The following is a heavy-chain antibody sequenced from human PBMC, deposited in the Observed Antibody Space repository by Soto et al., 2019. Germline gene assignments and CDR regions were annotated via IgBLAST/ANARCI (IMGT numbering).Heavy chain of an antibody. CDR1: VFTFSSYS. V-gene: IGHV3-48*02. J-gene: IGHJ6*02. CDR2: ISSSSSTI. CDR3: ARELDIVVVTARGPYYYYGMDV. Sequence: HPGGSLRLSCAASVFTFSSYSMNWVRQAPGKGLEWVSYISSSSSTIYYADSVKGRFTISRDNAKNSLYLQMNSLRDEDTAVYYCARELDIVVVTARGPYYYYGMDVWGQGTTVTVSS. D-gene: IGHD2-21*02.